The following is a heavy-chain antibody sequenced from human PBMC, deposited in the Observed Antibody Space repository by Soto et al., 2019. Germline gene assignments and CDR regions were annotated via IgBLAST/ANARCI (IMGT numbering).Heavy chain of an antibody. CDR2: INAYNGKT. V-gene: IGHV1-18*01. CDR1: GYTFTSYG. Sequence: QVQLVQSGAEVKKPGASVKVSCKASGYTFTSYGISWVRQAPGQGLEWLGWINAYNGKTKYAQKLQGRVTMTTDTSTSTAYMDLRSLRSDDTAVYYCARDQAMAQVDSWGQGTLVTVSS. D-gene: IGHD5-18*01. CDR3: ARDQAMAQVDS. J-gene: IGHJ4*02.